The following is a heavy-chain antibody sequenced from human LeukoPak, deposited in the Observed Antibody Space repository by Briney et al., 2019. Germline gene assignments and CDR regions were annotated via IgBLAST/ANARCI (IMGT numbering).Heavy chain of an antibody. CDR2: INHSGST. D-gene: IGHD6-19*01. J-gene: IGHJ4*02. Sequence: SETLSLTCAVYGGSFSGYYWTWIRQPPGKGLEWIGEINHSGSTNYNPSLKSRVTISVDTSKNQFSLKLSSVTAADTAVYYCARGKGSGWTFDYWGQGTLVSVSS. V-gene: IGHV4-34*01. CDR1: GGSFSGYY. CDR3: ARGKGSGWTFDY.